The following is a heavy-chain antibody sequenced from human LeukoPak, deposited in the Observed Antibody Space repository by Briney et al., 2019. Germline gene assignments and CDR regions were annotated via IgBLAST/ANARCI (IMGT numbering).Heavy chain of an antibody. D-gene: IGHD2-8*01. Sequence: SETLSLTCTVSGGSISSYYWSWIRQPPGKGLEWIGYIYYSGSTNYNPSLKSRVTISVDRSKNQFSLKLSSVTAADTAVYYCARDGVMGGFDYWGQGTLVTVSS. CDR3: ARDGVMGGFDY. V-gene: IGHV4-59*12. CDR1: GGSISSYY. CDR2: IYYSGST. J-gene: IGHJ4*02.